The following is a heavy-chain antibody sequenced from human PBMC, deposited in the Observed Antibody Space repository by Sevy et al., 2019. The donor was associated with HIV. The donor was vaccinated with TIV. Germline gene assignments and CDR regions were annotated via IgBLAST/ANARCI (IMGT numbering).Heavy chain of an antibody. CDR2: IWYDGSNK. D-gene: IGHD3-3*01. CDR1: GFTFSSYG. Sequence: GRSLRLSCAASGFTFSSYGMHWVRQAPGKGLEWVAVIWYDGSNKYYADSVKGRFTISRDNSKNTLYLQMNSLRAEDTAVYYCARDWSRFLEWPPFYYYYGMDVWGQGTTVTVSS. V-gene: IGHV3-33*01. CDR3: ARDWSRFLEWPPFYYYYGMDV. J-gene: IGHJ6*02.